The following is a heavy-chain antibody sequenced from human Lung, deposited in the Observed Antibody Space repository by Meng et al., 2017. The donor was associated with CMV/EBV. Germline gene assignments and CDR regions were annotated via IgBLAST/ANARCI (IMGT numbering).Heavy chain of an antibody. Sequence: CGLPFSHYCMNWVRQAPGKGLEWVSSISSRSDSLDYPDSLKGRFTISRDNAKNSLYLQMNSLRAEDTAVYYCARDWGYFDSNTHDYWGQGTLVTVSS. CDR3: ARDWGYFDSNTHDY. V-gene: IGHV3-21*06. J-gene: IGHJ4*02. CDR2: ISSRSDSL. CDR1: GLPFSHYC. D-gene: IGHD3-22*01.